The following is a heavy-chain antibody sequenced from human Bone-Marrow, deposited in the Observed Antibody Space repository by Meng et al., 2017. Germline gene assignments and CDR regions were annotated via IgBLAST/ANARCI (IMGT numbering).Heavy chain of an antibody. CDR1: GGSISSIDW. D-gene: IGHD6-19*01. J-gene: IGHJ4*02. Sequence: LREGGPGLVKASGPLSRTCVVSGGSISSIDWWSWVRQPPGKGLEWIGEIYHGGDTNYNPSLKSRVTIAIDKSKNQFSLKLSSVTAADTAVYYCASWIYSCGWQWGQGALVTVSS. CDR2: IYHGGDT. CDR3: ASWIYSCGWQ. V-gene: IGHV4/OR15-8*02.